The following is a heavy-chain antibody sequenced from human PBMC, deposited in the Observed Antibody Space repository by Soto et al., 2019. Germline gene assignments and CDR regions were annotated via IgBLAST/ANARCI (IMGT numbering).Heavy chain of an antibody. CDR1: GGSINNSSFY. Sequence: QLQLQESGPGLVKPSETLSLTCTVSGGSINNSSFYWGWVRQPPGKRLEWIGSIYYSGSAYYYPSHKSPLTISVDTSKNQFSLNLSSVTAADTAVYFCARRPLVRGIIPYYFDSWGQGTLVTVSS. CDR3: ARRPLVRGIIPYYFDS. V-gene: IGHV4-39*01. D-gene: IGHD3-10*01. CDR2: IYYSGSA. J-gene: IGHJ4*02.